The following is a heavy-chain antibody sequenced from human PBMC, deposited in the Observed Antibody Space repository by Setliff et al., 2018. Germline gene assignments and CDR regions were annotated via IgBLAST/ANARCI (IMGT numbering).Heavy chain of an antibody. CDR2: IYHDGRA. V-gene: IGHV4-38-2*01. J-gene: IGHJ4*02. CDR1: GLSISGEYY. Sequence: PLETLSLTCAVSGLSISGEYYWGWIRQHPGGGPEWIGIIYHDGRASYSTSLKSRVNLSLDMSKTQFSLHLNSVTAPDTAVYYFMRQVGGGLWYFDYWGQGILVTVSS. CDR3: MRQVGGGLWYFDY. D-gene: IGHD2-15*01.